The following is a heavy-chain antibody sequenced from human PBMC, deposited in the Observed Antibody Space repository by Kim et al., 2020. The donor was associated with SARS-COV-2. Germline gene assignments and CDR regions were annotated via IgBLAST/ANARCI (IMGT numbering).Heavy chain of an antibody. D-gene: IGHD6-19*01. CDR2: FDPEDGET. Sequence: ASVKVSCKVSGYTLTELSMHWVRQAPGKGLEWMGGFDPEDGETIYAQKFQGRVTMTEDTSTDTAYMELSSLRSEDTAVYYCATDPPRAVAGNLHYYYYGMDVWGQGTTVTVSS. J-gene: IGHJ6*02. CDR3: ATDPPRAVAGNLHYYYYGMDV. V-gene: IGHV1-24*01. CDR1: GYTLTELS.